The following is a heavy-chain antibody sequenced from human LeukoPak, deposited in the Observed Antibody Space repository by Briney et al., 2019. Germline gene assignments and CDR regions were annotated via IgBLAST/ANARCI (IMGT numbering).Heavy chain of an antibody. CDR3: ARDGTYGDYLDY. CDR1: GFTFSSYS. J-gene: IGHJ4*02. D-gene: IGHD4-17*01. CDR2: ISSSSSYI. V-gene: IGHV3-21*01. Sequence: PGGSLRLSCAASGFTFSSYSMNWVRQAPGKGLEWVSSISSSSSYIYYADSVKGRFTISRDNAKNSLYLQMNSLRAEDTAVYYCARDGTYGDYLDYWRQGTLVTVSS.